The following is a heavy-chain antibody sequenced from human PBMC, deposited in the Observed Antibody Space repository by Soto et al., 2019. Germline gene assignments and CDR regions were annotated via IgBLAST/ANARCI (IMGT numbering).Heavy chain of an antibody. J-gene: IGHJ2*01. V-gene: IGHV3-23*01. D-gene: IGHD7-27*01. CDR3: AKAPDWGSGPYWYFDL. Sequence: GGSLRLSCAASGFTFSSYAMSWVRQAPGKGLEWVSAISGSGGSTYYADSVKGRFTISRDNSKNTLYLQMNSLRAEDTAVYYCAKAPDWGSGPYWYFDLWGRGTLVTVSS. CDR2: ISGSGGST. CDR1: GFTFSSYA.